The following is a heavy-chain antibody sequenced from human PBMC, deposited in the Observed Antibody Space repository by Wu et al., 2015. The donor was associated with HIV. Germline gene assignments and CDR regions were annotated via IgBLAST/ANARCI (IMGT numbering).Heavy chain of an antibody. Sequence: QVQLVQSGAEVKKPGSSVKVSCKASGGTFNNYAISWVRQVPGQGLEWMGGIIPLLSTANYAQSFQGRVTITADESTSTAYMELSSLRSEDTTVYYCARGGYYDSGGYFFYYVTTWNVWGKGTTGHRSPQ. CDR1: GGTFNNYA. V-gene: IGHV1-69*11. CDR3: ARGGYYDSGGYFFYYVTTWNV. J-gene: IGHJ6*04. CDR2: IIPLLSTA. D-gene: IGHD3-22*01.